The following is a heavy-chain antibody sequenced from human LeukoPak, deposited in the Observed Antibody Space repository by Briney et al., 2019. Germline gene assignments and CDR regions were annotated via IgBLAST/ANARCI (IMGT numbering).Heavy chain of an antibody. D-gene: IGHD2-21*02. Sequence: GGSLRLSCAASGFTFSSYAMHWVRQAPGKGLEWVAVISYDGSNKYYADSVKGRFTTSRDNSKNTLYLQMNSLRAEDTAVYYCARPAYCGGDCPSDYWGQGTLVTVSS. CDR3: ARPAYCGGDCPSDY. CDR1: GFTFSSYA. J-gene: IGHJ4*02. CDR2: ISYDGSNK. V-gene: IGHV3-30-3*01.